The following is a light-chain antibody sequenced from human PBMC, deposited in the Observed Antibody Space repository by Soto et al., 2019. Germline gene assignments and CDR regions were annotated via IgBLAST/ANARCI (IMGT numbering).Light chain of an antibody. CDR2: DTS. CDR1: TGAVTSGHY. CDR3: LLSYDRLRPV. V-gene: IGLV7-46*01. Sequence: QAVVTQEPSLTVSPGGTVTLTCGSSTGAVTSGHYPYWFQQMPGQAPRTLIYDTSNKHSWTPARFSGSLLGGKAALTLSGVQPQVEAEYYCLLSYDRLRPVFGAGTTLTV. J-gene: IGLJ2*01.